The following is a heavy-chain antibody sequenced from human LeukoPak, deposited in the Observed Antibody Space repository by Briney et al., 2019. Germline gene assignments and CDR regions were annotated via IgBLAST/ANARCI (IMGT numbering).Heavy chain of an antibody. Sequence: PGGSLRLSCAASGVTIADHGMSWVRQVPGKGLEWVSGINWDGEATGYADSVKGRFTISRDNAKKSLYLEMNSLRDDDTALYYCARDLSSSWHSLAYWGQGTLVTVSS. V-gene: IGHV3-20*04. CDR3: ARDLSSSWHSLAY. CDR2: INWDGEAT. CDR1: GVTIADHG. D-gene: IGHD6-13*01. J-gene: IGHJ4*02.